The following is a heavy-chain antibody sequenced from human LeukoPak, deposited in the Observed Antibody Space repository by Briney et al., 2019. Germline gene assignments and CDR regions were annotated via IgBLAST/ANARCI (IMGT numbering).Heavy chain of an antibody. CDR3: AREPASSSWAYYYYGMDV. CDR1: GGSISSSNW. Sequence: SGTLSLTCAVSGGSISSSNWWSWVRQPPGKGLEWIGEIYHSGSTNYNPSLKSRVTISVDKSKNQFSLKLSSVTAADTAVYYCAREPASSSWAYYYYGMDVWGQGTTVTVSS. CDR2: IYHSGST. J-gene: IGHJ6*02. D-gene: IGHD6-13*01. V-gene: IGHV4-4*02.